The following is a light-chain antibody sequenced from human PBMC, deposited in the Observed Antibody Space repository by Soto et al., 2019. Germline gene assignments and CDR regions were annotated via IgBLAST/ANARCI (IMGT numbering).Light chain of an antibody. CDR2: DGP. CDR3: SSYTSSSTYV. V-gene: IGLV2-14*03. CDR1: SRAVGYYNY. J-gene: IGLJ1*01. Sequence: SVLNQPASVFAAPRQTLTISPPGNSRAVGYYNYVTWYQLYPGKASILMIDDGPNRPSEVSSRFSGSMSGNTDSLTISGLQAEDVADYYCSSYTSSSTYVFGTGTKVTVL.